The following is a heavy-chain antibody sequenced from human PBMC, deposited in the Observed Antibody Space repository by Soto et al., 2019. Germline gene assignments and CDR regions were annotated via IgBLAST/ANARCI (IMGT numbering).Heavy chain of an antibody. Sequence: SETLSLTCTVSGGSISSGGYYWSWIRQHPGKALEWIGYIYYSGSTNYNPSLKSRVTISVDTSKNQFSLKLSSVTAADTAVYYCARGRGSGWYSPRPYGMDVWGQGTTVTVSS. D-gene: IGHD6-19*01. V-gene: IGHV4-61*08. J-gene: IGHJ6*02. CDR2: IYYSGST. CDR3: ARGRGSGWYSPRPYGMDV. CDR1: GGSISSGGYY.